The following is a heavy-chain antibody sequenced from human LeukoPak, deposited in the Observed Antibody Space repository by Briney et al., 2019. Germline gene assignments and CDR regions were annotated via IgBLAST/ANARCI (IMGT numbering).Heavy chain of an antibody. CDR3: ARDSSAVTTRHFDY. CDR2: VYYTGST. V-gene: IGHV4-59*01. D-gene: IGHD4-17*01. CDR1: GAPINNYY. J-gene: IGHJ4*02. Sequence: SETLSLTCTVSGAPINNYYWTWIRQPPGKGLECVGYVYYTGSTYYNPSLKNRVTISVDSSKNQFSLKLNYVTAADTADYYCARDSSAVTTRHFDYWGQGTLVTVSS.